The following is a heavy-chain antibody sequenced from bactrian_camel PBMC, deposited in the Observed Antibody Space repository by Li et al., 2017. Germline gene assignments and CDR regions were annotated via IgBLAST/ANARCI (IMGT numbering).Heavy chain of an antibody. CDR2: ISLGGGVT. J-gene: IGHJ6*01. Sequence: HVQLVESGGGSVQAGGSLRLSCVASDKFGYNVIGWFRQAPGTQREPVATISLGGGVTYYSDSVKGRFSISRDNAKNTVHLQMNGLRPEDTAMYYCAARNGYSFTCGWKDSSDFDYWGQGTQVTVS. V-gene: IGHV3S63*01. CDR3: AARNGYSFTCGWKDSSDFDY. D-gene: IGHD5*01. CDR1: DKFGYNV.